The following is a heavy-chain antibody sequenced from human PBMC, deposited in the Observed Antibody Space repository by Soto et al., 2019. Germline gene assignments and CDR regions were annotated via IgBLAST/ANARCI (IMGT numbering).Heavy chain of an antibody. V-gene: IGHV4-59*01. CDR2: IYYSGST. CDR3: ARGMFDILTGYYY. J-gene: IGHJ4*02. D-gene: IGHD3-9*01. CDR1: GGSISSYY. Sequence: SETLSLTCTVSGGSISSYYLSWLRQPPGKGLEWISYIYYSGSTNYNPSLKSRLTISVDTSKNQFSLKLRSVTAADTAVYYCARGMFDILTGYYYWGQGTLVTVSS.